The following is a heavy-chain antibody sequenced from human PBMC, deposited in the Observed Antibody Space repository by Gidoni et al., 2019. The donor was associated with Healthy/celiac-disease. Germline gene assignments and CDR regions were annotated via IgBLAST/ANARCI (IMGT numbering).Heavy chain of an antibody. J-gene: IGHJ4*02. V-gene: IGHV3-48*02. Sequence: EVQLVESGGGLVQPGGSLRLSCAASGFTFSSYSMNWVRQAPGKGLEWVSYISSSSSTIYYADSVKGRFTISRDNAKNSLYLQMNSLRDEDTAVYYCARDLLYDFWSGYLRPFDYWGQGTLVTVSS. CDR1: GFTFSSYS. CDR3: ARDLLYDFWSGYLRPFDY. CDR2: ISSSSSTI. D-gene: IGHD3-3*01.